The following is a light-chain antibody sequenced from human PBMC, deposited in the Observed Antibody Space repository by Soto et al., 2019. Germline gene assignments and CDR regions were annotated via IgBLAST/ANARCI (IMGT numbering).Light chain of an antibody. CDR2: GAF. V-gene: IGKV3-15*01. Sequence: IVMTQSPDTLSVSPGERATLSFRASQSITEKVVWYQQQSGQAPRLLIFGAFTRAAGVPARFSGSGSGTDFTLTISSLLSEDFAVYCCHQYYKWPLTFGGGTKVDIK. CDR3: HQYYKWPLT. CDR1: QSITEK. J-gene: IGKJ4*01.